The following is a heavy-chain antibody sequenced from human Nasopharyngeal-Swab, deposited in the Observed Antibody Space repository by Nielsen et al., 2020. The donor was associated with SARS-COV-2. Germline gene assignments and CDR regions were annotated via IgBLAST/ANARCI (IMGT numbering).Heavy chain of an antibody. Sequence: SLKISCAASGFTFDDYAMHWVRQAPGKGLEWVSGISWNSGSIGYADSVKGRFTISRDNAKNSLYLQMNSLRAEDTALYYCAKDIIPIAAAGYDYWGQGTLVTVSS. CDR3: AKDIIPIAAAGYDY. J-gene: IGHJ4*02. V-gene: IGHV3-9*01. D-gene: IGHD6-13*01. CDR1: GFTFDDYA. CDR2: ISWNSGSI.